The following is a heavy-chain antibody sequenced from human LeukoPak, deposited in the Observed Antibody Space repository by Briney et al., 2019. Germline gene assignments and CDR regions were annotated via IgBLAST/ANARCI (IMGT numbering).Heavy chain of an antibody. Sequence: PSETLSLTCTVSGGSVSTYYWSWIRQPAGKGLEWIGRIYTSGSTNYNPSLKSRVTMSVDTCKNQFSLKLSSVTAADTAVYYCARANGGSYSRYYYYYMDVWGKGTTVTVSS. D-gene: IGHD1-26*01. CDR1: GGSVSTYY. J-gene: IGHJ6*03. CDR2: IYTSGST. CDR3: ARANGGSYSRYYYYYMDV. V-gene: IGHV4-4*07.